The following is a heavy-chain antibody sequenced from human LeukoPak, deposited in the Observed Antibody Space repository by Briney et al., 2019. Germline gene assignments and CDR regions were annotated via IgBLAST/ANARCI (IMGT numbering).Heavy chain of an antibody. D-gene: IGHD3-10*01. CDR1: GYSFTSSW. CDR3: ARRNYYGSGSYSAFDI. J-gene: IGHJ3*02. Sequence: GESLKISCKGSGYSFTSSWNGWVRHLPGKGLERLWIIYPGDSDTRYSPSFQGQVTISADKSISTAYLQWSSLKASDTAMYYCARRNYYGSGSYSAFDIWGQGTMVTVSS. V-gene: IGHV5-51*01. CDR2: IYPGDSDT.